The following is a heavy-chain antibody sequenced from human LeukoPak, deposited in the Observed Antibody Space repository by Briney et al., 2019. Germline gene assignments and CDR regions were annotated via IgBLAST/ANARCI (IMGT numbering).Heavy chain of an antibody. J-gene: IGHJ1*01. CDR2: IYSGGST. Sequence: GGSLRLSCAVSGFTVSSNYMSWVRHAPGKGLEWVSVIYSGGSTYYADSVKGRFTISRDNSKNTLYLQMNSLRAEDTAVYYCARDRFGRKGGGYFQHWGQGTLVTVSS. CDR1: GFTVSSNY. CDR3: ARDRFGRKGGGYFQH. V-gene: IGHV3-66*01. D-gene: IGHD3-10*01.